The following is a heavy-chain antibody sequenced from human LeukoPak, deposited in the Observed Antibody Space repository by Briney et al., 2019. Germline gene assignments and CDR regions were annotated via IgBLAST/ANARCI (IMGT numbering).Heavy chain of an antibody. V-gene: IGHV6-1*01. Sequence: SQTFSLTCAISGDSVSSNSAAWNWIRQSPSRGLEWLGRTYYRSKWYNDYAVSAKSRITINPDTSKNQFSLQLNSVTPEDTAVCYCARGVTMIVVVIGTGDAFDIWGQGTMVTVSS. CDR1: GDSVSSNSAA. D-gene: IGHD3-22*01. CDR2: TYYRSKWYN. J-gene: IGHJ3*02. CDR3: ARGVTMIVVVIGTGDAFDI.